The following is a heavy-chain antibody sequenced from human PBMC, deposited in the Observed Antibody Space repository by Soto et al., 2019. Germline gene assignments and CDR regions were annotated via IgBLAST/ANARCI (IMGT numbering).Heavy chain of an antibody. V-gene: IGHV1-69*13. D-gene: IGHD3-22*01. CDR1: GGTFSSYA. CDR3: ARTVVVQLYYFDY. Sequence: GASVKVSCKASGGTFSSYAISWVRQAPGQGLEWMGGIIPIFGTANYAQKFQGRVTITADESTSTAYMELSSLRSEDTAVYYCARTVVVQLYYFDYWGQGTPVTVSS. CDR2: IIPIFGTA. J-gene: IGHJ4*02.